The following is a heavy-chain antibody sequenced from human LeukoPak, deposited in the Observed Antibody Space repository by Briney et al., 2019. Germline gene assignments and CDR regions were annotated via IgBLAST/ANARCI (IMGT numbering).Heavy chain of an antibody. V-gene: IGHV1-18*01. CDR1: GYTFTRYG. CDR2: IRAYNCNT. Sequence: ASVKVSCKASGYTFTRYGISWVRQAPGQGVEWMGWIRAYNCNTNYAQKLQGRVTMTTDTSTSTAYMELRSLRSDDTAVYYCARDPNPHDYWAQGTLVTVSS. J-gene: IGHJ4*02. CDR3: ARDPNPHDY.